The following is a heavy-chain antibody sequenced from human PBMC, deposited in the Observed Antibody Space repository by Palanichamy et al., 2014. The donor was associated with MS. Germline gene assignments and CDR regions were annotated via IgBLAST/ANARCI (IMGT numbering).Heavy chain of an antibody. Sequence: QVQLVQSGAAVRKPGSSVKVSCKISGGSFSSYGISWVRQAPGQGLEWMGGIIPLVGTTNYAQKFQARFTITADEDTGTAYMELRSLRSEDTAIYYCAGISKGYFYYGMDVWGQGTTVTVS. D-gene: IGHD4-11*01. V-gene: IGHV1-69*01. CDR2: IIPLVGTT. J-gene: IGHJ6*02. CDR3: AGISKGYFYYGMDV. CDR1: GGSFSSYG.